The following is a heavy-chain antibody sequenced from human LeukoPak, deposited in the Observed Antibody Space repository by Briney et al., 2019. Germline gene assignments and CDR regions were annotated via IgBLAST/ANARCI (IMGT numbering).Heavy chain of an antibody. CDR2: ISYDGSNK. Sequence: PGGSLRLSCAASGFTFSSYAMHGVREAPGKGLEWVAVISYDGSNKYYADSVKGRFTISRDNSKNTLYLQMNSLRAEDTAVYYCAREGGSVYGDYVRYFDYWGQGTLVTVSS. J-gene: IGHJ4*02. D-gene: IGHD4-17*01. V-gene: IGHV3-30*04. CDR3: AREGGSVYGDYVRYFDY. CDR1: GFTFSSYA.